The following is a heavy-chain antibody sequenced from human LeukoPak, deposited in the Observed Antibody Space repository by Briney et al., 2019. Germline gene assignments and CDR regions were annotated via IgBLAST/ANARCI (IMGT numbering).Heavy chain of an antibody. Sequence: GGSLRLSCAASGFTFSSYGMHWVRQAPGKGLEWVAVISYDGSNKYYADSVKGRFTISRDNSKNTLYLQMNSLRAEDTAVYYCARDSAGEGSGYDSGEFFFDYWGQGTLVTVSS. CDR1: GFTFSSYG. V-gene: IGHV3-30*03. D-gene: IGHD5-12*01. J-gene: IGHJ4*02. CDR2: ISYDGSNK. CDR3: ARDSAGEGSGYDSGEFFFDY.